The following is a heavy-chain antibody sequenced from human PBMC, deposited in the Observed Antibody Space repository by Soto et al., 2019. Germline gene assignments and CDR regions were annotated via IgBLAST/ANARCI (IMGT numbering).Heavy chain of an antibody. CDR3: ARVPDSSGWYSAFDI. Sequence: QVQLQESGPGLVEPSGTLSLTCAVSSGSISSSNWWSWVRQPPGKGLEWIGEIYHSGSTNYNPSLKSRVTISVDKSKNQFSLKLSSVTAADTAVYYCARVPDSSGWYSAFDIWGQGTMVTVSS. D-gene: IGHD6-19*01. J-gene: IGHJ3*02. CDR1: SGSISSSNW. CDR2: IYHSGST. V-gene: IGHV4-4*02.